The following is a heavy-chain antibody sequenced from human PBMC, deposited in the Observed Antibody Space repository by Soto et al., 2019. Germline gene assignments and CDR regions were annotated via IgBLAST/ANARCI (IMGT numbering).Heavy chain of an antibody. CDR2: ISAYNGNT. D-gene: IGHD3-22*01. Sequence: VASVKVSCKASGYTFTSYGISWVRQAPGQGLEWMGWISAYNGNTNYAQKLQGRVTMTTDTSTSTAYMELRSLRSDDTAVYYCAREGDSSGFYYYYYYGMDVWGQGTTVTVSS. V-gene: IGHV1-18*01. J-gene: IGHJ6*02. CDR1: GYTFTSYG. CDR3: AREGDSSGFYYYYYYGMDV.